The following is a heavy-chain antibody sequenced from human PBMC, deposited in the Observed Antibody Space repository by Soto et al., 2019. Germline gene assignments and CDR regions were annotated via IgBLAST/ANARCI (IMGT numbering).Heavy chain of an antibody. CDR1: GGSFSNDY. CDR2: IFHTVIT. Sequence: SETLSLTCFISGGSFSNDYWTWIRQSPGKGLEWIGYIFHTVITDYNPSVKSRVTISIDKSRNLFSLNLTSVTAADTAVYYCARYRYFYDSRGYYRTLDSWGQGTLVTVSS. V-gene: IGHV4-59*01. CDR3: ARYRYFYDSRGYYRTLDS. D-gene: IGHD3-22*01. J-gene: IGHJ5*01.